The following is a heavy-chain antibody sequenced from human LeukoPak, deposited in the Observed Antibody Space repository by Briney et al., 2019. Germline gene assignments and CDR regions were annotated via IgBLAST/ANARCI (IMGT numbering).Heavy chain of an antibody. J-gene: IGHJ4*02. D-gene: IGHD2-8*01. CDR2: ISAYNGNA. CDR1: GYTFTSYG. Sequence: ASVKVSCKASGYTFTSYGISWVRQAPGQGLEWMGWISAYNGNANYAQKLQGRVTMTTDTSTGTAYMELSRLRSDDTAVYYCARAVPVYAIYYWGQGTLVTVSS. CDR3: ARAVPVYAIYY. V-gene: IGHV1-18*01.